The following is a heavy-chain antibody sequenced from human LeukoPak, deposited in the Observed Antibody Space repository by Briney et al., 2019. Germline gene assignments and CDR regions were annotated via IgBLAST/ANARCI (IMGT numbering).Heavy chain of an antibody. CDR2: MSYDGKNE. CDR3: ARGGTGTFSWLDS. J-gene: IGHJ5*01. Sequence: PGGSLRLSCAASGFIFTNYAVHWVRQTPGKGLEWVAVMSYDGKNEYYPDSVKGRFTISRDSSKNTMYLQMDSLGVDDTAVYHCARGGTGTFSWLDSWGQGTLVTVSS. D-gene: IGHD1-1*01. V-gene: IGHV3-30*04. CDR1: GFIFTNYA.